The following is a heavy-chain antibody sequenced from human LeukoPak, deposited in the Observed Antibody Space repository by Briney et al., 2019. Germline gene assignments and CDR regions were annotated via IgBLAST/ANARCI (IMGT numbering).Heavy chain of an antibody. Sequence: ASVKVSCKASRDMLNSDHIHWVRQAPGEGIEWMGVTNAGGEDPKFAQNFQGRVDLTWDTSTNTIYMELARLRSEDTAVYYCTRAKVPPRPTWFGSWGQGTLVTVSS. J-gene: IGHJ5*01. CDR3: TRAKVPPRPTWFGS. CDR1: RDMLNSDH. V-gene: IGHV1-46*02. D-gene: IGHD3-10*01. CDR2: TNAGGEDP.